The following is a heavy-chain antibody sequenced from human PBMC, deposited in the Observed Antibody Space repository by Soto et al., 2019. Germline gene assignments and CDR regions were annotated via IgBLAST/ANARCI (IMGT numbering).Heavy chain of an antibody. Sequence: QVQLQQWGAGLLKPSETLSLNCAVTGGSLSGYYWSWIRQPPGKGLEWIGEVKDGGHTNYSPSLSGRVTISADTSNTHFSLRLNSVTAADTGVYYCARGQEGVAATHWDQGSLVTVSS. J-gene: IGHJ4*02. CDR1: GGSLSGYY. D-gene: IGHD6-25*01. CDR3: ARGQEGVAATH. V-gene: IGHV4-34*01. CDR2: VKDGGHT.